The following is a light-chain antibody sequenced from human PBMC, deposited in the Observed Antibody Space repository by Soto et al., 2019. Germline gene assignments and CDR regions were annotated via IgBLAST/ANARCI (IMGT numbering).Light chain of an antibody. V-gene: IGKV3-11*01. CDR1: QSVGSY. Sequence: EIVLTQSPVTLSLSPGERATLSCRASQSVGSYFAWYQQKPGQAPRLLIYDASNRATGIPARFSGSGSGTDFTLTISSREPEDFAVYYCQQRSDWPSTFGGGTKVEIK. CDR2: DAS. J-gene: IGKJ4*01. CDR3: QQRSDWPST.